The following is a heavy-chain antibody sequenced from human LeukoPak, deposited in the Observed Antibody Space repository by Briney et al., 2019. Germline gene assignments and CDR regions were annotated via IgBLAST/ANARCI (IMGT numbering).Heavy chain of an antibody. V-gene: IGHV3-30-3*01. J-gene: IGHJ6*02. CDR2: ISYDGSNK. D-gene: IGHD4-17*01. CDR3: ARANDYGDYNGMDV. Sequence: PGGSLRLSCAASGFTFSSYAMHWVRQAPGKGLEWVAVISYDGSNKYYADSVKGRFTISRDNSKNTLYLQMNSLRAEDTAVYHCARANDYGDYNGMDVWGQGTTVTVSS. CDR1: GFTFSSYA.